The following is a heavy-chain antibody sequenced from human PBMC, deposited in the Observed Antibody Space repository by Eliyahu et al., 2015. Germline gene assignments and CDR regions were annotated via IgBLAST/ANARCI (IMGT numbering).Heavy chain of an antibody. CDR3: AREEGHNSGWLYFDY. CDR1: GFTFSSXA. J-gene: IGHJ4*02. V-gene: IGHV3-23*01. Sequence: EAQLLESGGGLVQPGGSLRLSCAASGFTFSSXAIXWXRQAPGKGPXCVSAIXGSGSDXYYAXSVKGRFTISRDNSKNTLYLQMNSLRAEDTAIYYCAREEGHNSGWLYFDYWGQGTLVTVSS. D-gene: IGHD6-19*01. CDR2: IXGSGSDX.